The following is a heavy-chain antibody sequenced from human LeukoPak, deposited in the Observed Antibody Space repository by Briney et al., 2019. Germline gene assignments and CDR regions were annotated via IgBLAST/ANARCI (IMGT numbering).Heavy chain of an antibody. Sequence: GASVKVSCKASGYTFTGYHNHWVRQAPGQGLEWMGWINPNSGGTNYGQNFQGRVIMTRDTSISTAYMELSSLRSDDTAVYYCARGDGSYLLWGQGTLVTVSS. J-gene: IGHJ4*02. V-gene: IGHV1-2*02. CDR2: INPNSGGT. D-gene: IGHD1-26*01. CDR1: GYTFTGYH. CDR3: ARGDGSYLL.